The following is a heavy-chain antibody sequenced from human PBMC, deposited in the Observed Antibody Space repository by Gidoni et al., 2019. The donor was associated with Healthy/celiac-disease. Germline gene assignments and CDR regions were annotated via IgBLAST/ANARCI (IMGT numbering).Heavy chain of an antibody. V-gene: IGHV3-20*04. CDR3: ARDNLPPSMVRGYGVAFDI. Sequence: EVQLVESGGGVVRPGGSLRLSGAASGFTFGDDGMSWVRQAPGKGLEWVSGINWNGGSTGYADSVKGRFTISSDNAKNSLYLQMNSLRAEDTALYYCARDNLPPSMVRGYGVAFDIWGQGTMVTVSS. J-gene: IGHJ3*02. D-gene: IGHD3-10*01. CDR1: GFTFGDDG. CDR2: INWNGGST.